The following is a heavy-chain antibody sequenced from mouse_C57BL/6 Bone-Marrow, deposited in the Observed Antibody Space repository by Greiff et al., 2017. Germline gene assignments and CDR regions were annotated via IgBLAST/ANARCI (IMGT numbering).Heavy chain of an antibody. CDR3: ARHGYYAYYFDY. V-gene: IGHV1-55*01. Sequence: QVQLQQSGAELVKPGASVKMSCKASGYTFTSYWITWVKQRPGQGLEWIGDIYPGSGSTNYNEKFKSKATLTVDTSSSTAYMQLSSLTSEDSAVYYCARHGYYAYYFDYWGQGTTLTVSS. J-gene: IGHJ2*01. CDR1: GYTFTSYW. CDR2: IYPGSGST. D-gene: IGHD2-3*01.